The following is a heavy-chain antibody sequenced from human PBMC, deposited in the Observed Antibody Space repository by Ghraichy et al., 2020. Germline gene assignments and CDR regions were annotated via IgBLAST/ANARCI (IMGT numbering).Heavy chain of an antibody. Sequence: GGSLRLSCAASGFTFSDYYMSWIRQAPGKGLEWVSYISSSSYTNYADSVKGRFTISRDNAKNSLYLQMNSLRAEDTAVYYCARAPSGSYTFDYWGQGTLVTVSS. V-gene: IGHV3-11*06. CDR2: ISSSSYT. CDR3: ARAPSGSYTFDY. J-gene: IGHJ4*02. CDR1: GFTFSDYY. D-gene: IGHD1-26*01.